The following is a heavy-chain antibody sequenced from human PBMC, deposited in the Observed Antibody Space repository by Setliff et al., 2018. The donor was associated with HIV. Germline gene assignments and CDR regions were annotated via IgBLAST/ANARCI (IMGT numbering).Heavy chain of an antibody. CDR2: IFYSGIT. J-gene: IGHJ3*02. CDR3: ARVVPREVAPGGFDI. Sequence: SETLSLTCTVSGGSFTSRSYYWGWIRQPPGEGLEWIGSIFYSGITYYNPSLKSRVTISVDTSKNQFSLKLTSVTAADTAVYFCARVVPREVAPGGFDIWGQGTMVTVSS. V-gene: IGHV4-39*01. D-gene: IGHD5-12*01. CDR1: GGSFTSRSYY.